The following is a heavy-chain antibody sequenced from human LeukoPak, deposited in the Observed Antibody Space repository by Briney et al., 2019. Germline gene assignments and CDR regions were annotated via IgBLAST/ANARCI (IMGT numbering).Heavy chain of an antibody. V-gene: IGHV4-59*08. CDR3: ARLGGPEYFDY. CDR2: IYNTGRT. Sequence: SETLSLTCTVSGGSISGYYWSWIRQPPGKGLEWIGYIYNTGRTNYNPSLKSRVTISVDTSKNQFSLKLSSVTAADKAVYYCARLGGPEYFDYWGQGTLVTVSS. D-gene: IGHD3-16*01. CDR1: GGSISGYY. J-gene: IGHJ4*02.